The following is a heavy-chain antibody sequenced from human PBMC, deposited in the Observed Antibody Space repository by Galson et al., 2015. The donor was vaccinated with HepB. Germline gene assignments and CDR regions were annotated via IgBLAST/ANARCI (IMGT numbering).Heavy chain of an antibody. J-gene: IGHJ1*01. CDR1: GGSFSGYY. V-gene: IGHV4-34*01. Sequence: SETLSLTCAVDGGSFSGYYWTWVRQPPGEGLEWIGEVDQRGNTNYNPSLKSRITIVADTSKNQFPLEVRSVTATDTAVYFCARQQRVAGVKGGRHLQFWGQGTLVTVSS. CDR3: ARQQRVAGVKGGRHLQF. CDR2: VDQRGNT. D-gene: IGHD6-19*01.